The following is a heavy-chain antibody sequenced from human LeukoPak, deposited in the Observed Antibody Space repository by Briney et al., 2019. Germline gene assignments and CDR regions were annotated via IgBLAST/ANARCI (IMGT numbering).Heavy chain of an antibody. V-gene: IGHV3-48*03. Sequence: GGSLRLSCAASGFTFSSYEMNWVRQAPGKGLEWVSYISSSGSTIYYADSVKGRFTISRDNAKNSLYLQMNSLRAEDTAVYYCASEWYNWFDPWGQGTLATVSS. CDR3: ASEWYNWFDP. J-gene: IGHJ5*02. CDR1: GFTFSSYE. D-gene: IGHD2-8*01. CDR2: ISSSGSTI.